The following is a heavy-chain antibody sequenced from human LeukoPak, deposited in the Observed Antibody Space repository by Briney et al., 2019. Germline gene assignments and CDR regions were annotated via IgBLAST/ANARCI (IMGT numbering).Heavy chain of an antibody. CDR1: GDSISSNSAA. J-gene: IGHJ4*02. V-gene: IGHV6-1*01. CDR2: TYYRSKWYN. CDR3: ARAKGSSPVFDY. D-gene: IGHD6-6*01. Sequence: SQTLSLTCAISGDSISSNSAAWNWIRQSPSRGFEWLGRTYYRSKWYNDYAVSVKSRITINPDTSKNQFSLQLNSVTPEDTAVYYCARAKGSSPVFDYWGQGTLVTVSS.